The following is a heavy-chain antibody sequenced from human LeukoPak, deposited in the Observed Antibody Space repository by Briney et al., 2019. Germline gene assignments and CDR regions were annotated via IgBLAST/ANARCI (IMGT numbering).Heavy chain of an antibody. CDR1: GGSISSYY. D-gene: IGHD3-22*01. CDR2: IYYSGST. CDR3: ARVSAYYDSSGYYYYFDY. J-gene: IGHJ4*02. Sequence: SETLSLTCTVSGGSISSYYWSWIRQPPGKGLEWIGYIYYSGSTNYNPSLKSRVTISVDTSKNQFSLKLSSVTAADTAVYYCARVSAYYDSSGYYYYFDYWGQGTLVTVSS. V-gene: IGHV4-59*01.